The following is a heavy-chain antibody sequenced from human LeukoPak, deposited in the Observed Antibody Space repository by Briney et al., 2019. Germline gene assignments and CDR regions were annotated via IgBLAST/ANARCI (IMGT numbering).Heavy chain of an antibody. Sequence: GGSLRLSXAASGFTFSSYGMHWVRQAPGKGLEWVAFIRYDGSNKYYADSVKGRFTISRDNSKNTLYLQMNSLRAEDTAVNYCAKDSNYDFWSGYSFDYWGQGTLVTVSS. CDR2: IRYDGSNK. V-gene: IGHV3-30*02. CDR3: AKDSNYDFWSGYSFDY. J-gene: IGHJ4*02. D-gene: IGHD3-3*01. CDR1: GFTFSSYG.